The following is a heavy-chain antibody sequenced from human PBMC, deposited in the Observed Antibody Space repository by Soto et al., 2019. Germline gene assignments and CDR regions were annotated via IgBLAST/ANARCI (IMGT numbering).Heavy chain of an antibody. D-gene: IGHD3-3*01. V-gene: IGHV3-48*01. CDR1: GFTFSIYS. Sequence: GGSLRLSCAASGFTFSIYSMNWVRQAPGKGLEWVSYIMPGSSHIFYADSVKGRFTISRDDSKNTAYLQMSSLKTEDTAVYYCTRMEWPDAFDIWGQGTMVTVSS. J-gene: IGHJ3*02. CDR2: IMPGSSHI. CDR3: TRMEWPDAFDI.